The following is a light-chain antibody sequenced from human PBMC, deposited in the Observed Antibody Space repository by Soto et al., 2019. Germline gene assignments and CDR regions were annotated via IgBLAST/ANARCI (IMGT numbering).Light chain of an antibody. J-gene: IGLJ3*02. CDR2: EVS. CDR3: GSHAGDSNWV. Sequence: QSVLTQPPSVSGSPGQSVTISCTGTSTDFVSYNRVSWYQQPPGTAPKLMIYEVSKRPSGVPDRFSGSKSGNTASLTISGLQAEDEAGYYCGSHAGDSNWVFGGGTQLT. CDR1: STDFVSYNR. V-gene: IGLV2-18*02.